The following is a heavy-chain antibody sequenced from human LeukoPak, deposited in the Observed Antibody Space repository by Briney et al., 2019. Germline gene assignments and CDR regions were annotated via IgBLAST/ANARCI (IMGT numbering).Heavy chain of an antibody. J-gene: IGHJ4*02. Sequence: SETLSLTCTVSGGSISSRSDYWGWIRQPPGKGLEWIGSIYYTGSTHYNPSLKSRVSISVDTSKNQFSLKLSSVTAADTAVYFCARALTGTTGYFDCWGQGTLVTVSS. D-gene: IGHD1-20*01. CDR3: ARALTGTTGYFDC. CDR1: GGSISSRSDY. CDR2: IYYTGST. V-gene: IGHV4-39*07.